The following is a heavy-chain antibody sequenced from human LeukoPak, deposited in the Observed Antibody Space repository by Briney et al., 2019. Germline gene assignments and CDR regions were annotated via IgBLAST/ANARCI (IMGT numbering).Heavy chain of an antibody. V-gene: IGHV3-30*02. CDR1: GFTFSSYG. CDR2: IRYDESTK. CDR3: AVTHHTYAFDI. J-gene: IGHJ3*02. Sequence: GGSLRLSCAASGFTFSSYGMHWVRQAPGKGLEWVAFIRYDESTKFYADSVKGRFTISRDNAKNSLYLQMNSLRAEDTAVYYCAVTHHTYAFDIWGQGTMVTVSS. D-gene: IGHD1-14*01.